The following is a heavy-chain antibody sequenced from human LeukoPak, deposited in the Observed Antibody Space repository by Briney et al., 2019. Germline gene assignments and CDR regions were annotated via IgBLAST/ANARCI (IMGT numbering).Heavy chain of an antibody. CDR1: GYTFTGYY. D-gene: IGHD2-2*02. CDR3: ARDTVPAAINYYYYYMDV. V-gene: IGHV1-2*02. J-gene: IGHJ6*03. CDR2: INPNSGGT. Sequence: ASVKVSCKASGYTFTGYYMHWVRQAPGQGLEWMGWINPNSGGTNYAQKFQGRVTMTRDTSISTAYMELSRLRSDDTAVYYCARDTVPAAINYYYYYMDVWGKGTTVTVSS.